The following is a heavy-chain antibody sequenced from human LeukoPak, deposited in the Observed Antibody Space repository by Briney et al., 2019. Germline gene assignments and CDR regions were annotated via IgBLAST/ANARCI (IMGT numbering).Heavy chain of an antibody. CDR2: IRYDGSNK. Sequence: PGGSLRLSCAASGFTFSSYGMHWVRQAPGKGLEWVAFIRYDGSNKYYADSVKGRFTISRDNSKNTLYLQMNSLRAEDTAVYYCASLLLCYGCSSSSDSFDIWGQGTMVTVSS. D-gene: IGHD6-6*01. CDR3: ASLLLCYGCSSSSDSFDI. V-gene: IGHV3-30*02. J-gene: IGHJ3*02. CDR1: GFTFSSYG.